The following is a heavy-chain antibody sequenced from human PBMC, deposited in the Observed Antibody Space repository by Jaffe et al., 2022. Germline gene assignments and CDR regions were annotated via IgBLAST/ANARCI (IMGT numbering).Heavy chain of an antibody. CDR1: GFTFGDYA. Sequence: EVQLVESGGGLVQPGRSLRLSCTASGFTFGDYAMSWVRQAPGKGLEWVGFIRSKAYGGTTEYAASVKGRFTISRDDSKSIAYLQMNSLKTEDTAVYYCTLSERWNPLWFDPWGQGTLVTVSS. V-gene: IGHV3-49*04. D-gene: IGHD1-1*01. CDR3: TLSERWNPLWFDP. CDR2: IRSKAYGGTT. J-gene: IGHJ5*02.